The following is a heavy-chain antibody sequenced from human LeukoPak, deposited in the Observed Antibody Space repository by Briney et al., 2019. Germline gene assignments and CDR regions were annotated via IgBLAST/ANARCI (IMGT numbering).Heavy chain of an antibody. D-gene: IGHD6-13*01. CDR3: VRVIAAAPY. J-gene: IGHJ3*01. Sequence: PGGSLRLSCTASGFTFSSYWMHWVRQAPGKGLVWVSSMNTDGSYTNYADSVKGRFTISRDNAKNTLYLQMNSLRAEDTAVYYCVRVIAAAPYWGQGTMVTVSS. CDR2: MNTDGSYT. V-gene: IGHV3-74*01. CDR1: GFTFSSYW.